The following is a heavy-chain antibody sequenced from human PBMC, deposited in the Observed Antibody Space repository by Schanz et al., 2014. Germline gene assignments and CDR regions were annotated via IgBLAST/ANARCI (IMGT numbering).Heavy chain of an antibody. CDR3: ASALTTWGGMDV. CDR1: EYTFTRHY. J-gene: IGHJ6*02. CDR2: IHSTGGTT. V-gene: IGHV1-46*04. Sequence: QVQWVQSGADVKKPGTAVKVSCKASEYTFTRHYMHWVRQAPGQGLEWMGIIHSTGGTTSHAQKLKGRGSMTRETENSTVYMELSSLRSRDTAVYYCASALTTWGGMDVWGQAPPLTVSS. D-gene: IGHD4-4*01.